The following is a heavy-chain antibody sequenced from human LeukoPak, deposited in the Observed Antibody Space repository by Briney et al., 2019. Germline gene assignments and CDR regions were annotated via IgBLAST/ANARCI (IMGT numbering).Heavy chain of an antibody. CDR3: ARDRTGSGCMDV. Sequence: SVKVSCKASGGTFSSYAISWVRQAPGQGLEWMGGIIPIFGTANYAQKFQGGVTITADESTSTAYMELSSLRSEDTAVYYCARDRTGSGCMDVWGKGTTVTVSS. V-gene: IGHV1-69*01. CDR2: IIPIFGTA. J-gene: IGHJ6*04. CDR1: GGTFSSYA. D-gene: IGHD3-10*01.